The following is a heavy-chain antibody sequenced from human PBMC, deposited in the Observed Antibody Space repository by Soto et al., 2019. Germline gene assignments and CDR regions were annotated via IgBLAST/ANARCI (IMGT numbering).Heavy chain of an antibody. D-gene: IGHD3-3*01. CDR2: INPNSGGT. V-gene: IGHV1-2*02. CDR3: ASSEGSYYDFWSGSYFDY. Sequence: ASVKVSCKASGYTFTGYYMHLVRQAPGQGLEWMGWINPNSGGTNYAQKFQGRVTMTRDTSISTAYMELSRLRSDDTAVYYCASSEGSYYDFWSGSYFDYWGQGTLVTVSS. CDR1: GYTFTGYY. J-gene: IGHJ4*02.